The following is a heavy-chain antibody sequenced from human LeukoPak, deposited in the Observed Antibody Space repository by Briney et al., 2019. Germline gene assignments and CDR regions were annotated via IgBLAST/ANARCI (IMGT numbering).Heavy chain of an antibody. D-gene: IGHD6-13*01. CDR2: INPNSGGT. J-gene: IGHJ4*02. V-gene: IGHV1-2*04. Sequence: ASVKVSCKASGYTFTGYYMHWVRQAPGQGLEWMGWINPNSGGTNYAQKFQGWVTMTRDTSISTAYMELSRLRSDDTAVYYCAREHYSSKVGYFDYWGQGTLVTVSS. CDR1: GYTFTGYY. CDR3: AREHYSSKVGYFDY.